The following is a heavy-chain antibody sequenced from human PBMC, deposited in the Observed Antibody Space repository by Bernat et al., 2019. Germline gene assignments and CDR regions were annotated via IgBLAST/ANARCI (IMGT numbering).Heavy chain of an antibody. V-gene: IGHV4-59*01. CDR3: ARESRYYGSGSSPYYFDY. D-gene: IGHD3-10*01. Sequence: QVQLQESGPGLVKPSETLSLTCTVSGGSISSYYWSWIRQPPGKGLEWIGYIYYSGSTNYNPSLKSRVTISVDTSKNQFSLKLSSVTAADTAVYYCARESRYYGSGSSPYYFDYWGQGTLVTVSS. J-gene: IGHJ4*02. CDR2: IYYSGST. CDR1: GGSISSYY.